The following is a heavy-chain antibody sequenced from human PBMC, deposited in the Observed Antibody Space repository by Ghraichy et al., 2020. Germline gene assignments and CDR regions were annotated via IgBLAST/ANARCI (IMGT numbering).Heavy chain of an antibody. J-gene: IGHJ4*02. D-gene: IGHD4-17*01. CDR3: AREGLDGDSNYFDN. Sequence: GGSLRLSCAASGFTFSSYWMTWVRQAPGKGLEWVANIKQDGSGKNYVDSVKGRFTISRDNAKSSLYLQMNSLRADDTAVYYCAREGLDGDSNYFDNWGQGTLVTVSS. V-gene: IGHV3-7*01. CDR2: IKQDGSGK. CDR1: GFTFSSYW.